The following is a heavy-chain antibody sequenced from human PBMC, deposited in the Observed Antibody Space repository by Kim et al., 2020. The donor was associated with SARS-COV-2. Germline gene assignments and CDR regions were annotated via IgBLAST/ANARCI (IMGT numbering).Heavy chain of an antibody. V-gene: IGHV4-34*01. D-gene: IGHD5-12*01. CDR3: ARDEEDGYNRIFDY. J-gene: IGHJ4*02. Sequence: SETLSLTCAVYGGSFSGYYWSWIRQPPGKGLEWIGEINHSGSTNYNPSLKSRVTISVDTSKNQFSLKLSSVTAADTAVYYCARDEEDGYNRIFDYWGQGT. CDR2: INHSGST. CDR1: GGSFSGYY.